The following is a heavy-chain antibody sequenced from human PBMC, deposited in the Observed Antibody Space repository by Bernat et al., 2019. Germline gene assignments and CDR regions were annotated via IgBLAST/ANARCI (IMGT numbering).Heavy chain of an antibody. CDR2: ISYDGSNK. Sequence: QVQLVESGGGVVQPGRSLRLSCAASGFTFSSYAMHWVRQAPGKGLEWVAVISYDGSNKYYADSVKGRFTISRDNSKNTLYLQMNSLRAEDTAVYYCARDPPILWYAFDIWGQGTMVTVSS. CDR3: ARDPPILWYAFDI. D-gene: IGHD3-9*01. CDR1: GFTFSSYA. J-gene: IGHJ3*02. V-gene: IGHV3-30-3*01.